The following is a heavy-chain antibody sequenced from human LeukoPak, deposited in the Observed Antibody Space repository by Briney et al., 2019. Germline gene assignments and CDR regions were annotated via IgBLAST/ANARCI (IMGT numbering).Heavy chain of an antibody. D-gene: IGHD6-19*01. CDR1: GFTFSSYA. J-gene: IGHJ4*02. V-gene: IGHV3-64*01. Sequence: QPGGSLRLSCAASGFTFSSYAMHWVRQAPGKGLEYVSAISSNGGSTYYANSVKGRFTISRDNSKNMLYLQMNSLRAEDTAVYYCAKDPAVAGGGYWGQGTLVTVSS. CDR2: ISSNGGST. CDR3: AKDPAVAGGGY.